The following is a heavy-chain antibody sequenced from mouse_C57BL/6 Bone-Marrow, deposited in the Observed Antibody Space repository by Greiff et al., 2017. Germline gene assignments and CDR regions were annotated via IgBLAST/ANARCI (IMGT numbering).Heavy chain of an antibody. J-gene: IGHJ2*01. Sequence: VQLQQSGAELVRPGASVKLSCTASGFNIKDDYMHWVKQRPEQGLEWIGWLDPENGDTEYASKFQGKATITADTSSNTASLQLSSLTSEDTAVYYCTTHYYGSSCVYFDYWGQGTTLTVSS. CDR3: TTHYYGSSCVYFDY. CDR1: GFNIKDDY. D-gene: IGHD1-1*01. CDR2: LDPENGDT. V-gene: IGHV14-4*01.